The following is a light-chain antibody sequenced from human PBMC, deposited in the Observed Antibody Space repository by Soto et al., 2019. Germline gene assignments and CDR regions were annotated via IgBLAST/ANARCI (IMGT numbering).Light chain of an antibody. CDR3: QQLNSYTLT. CDR1: QSISSY. CDR2: AAS. J-gene: IGKJ4*01. Sequence: IQMTQSPSSLSASVGDIVTITCRASQSISSYLNWYQQKPGKAPKXLIYAASTLQSGVPSRFSGSGSGTDFTLTISSLQNEDFATYYCQQLNSYTLTFGGGTKVDIK. V-gene: IGKV1-39*01.